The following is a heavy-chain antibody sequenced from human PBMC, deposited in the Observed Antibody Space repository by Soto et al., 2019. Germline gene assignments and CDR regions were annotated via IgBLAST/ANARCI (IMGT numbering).Heavy chain of an antibody. CDR3: ARLDDILTGYTFYYYGMDV. Sequence: GASVKVSCKASGYTFTSYDINWVRQATGQGLEWMGWMNPNSGNTGYAQKFQGRVTMTRNTSISTAYMELSSLRSEDTAVYYCARLDDILTGYTFYYYGMDVWGQGTTVTVSS. CDR2: MNPNSGNT. J-gene: IGHJ6*02. V-gene: IGHV1-8*02. CDR1: GYTFTSYD. D-gene: IGHD3-9*01.